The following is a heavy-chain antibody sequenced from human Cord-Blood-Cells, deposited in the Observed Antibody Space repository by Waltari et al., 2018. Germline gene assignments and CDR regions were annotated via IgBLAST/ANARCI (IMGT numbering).Heavy chain of an antibody. Sequence: QWHVQASGPGLAPPAETPSLSCAVSGYSNSIGSYSGSPRRPPGKALDWIGGIHHRGSTYYTPARQSRVTISVATSKSQFSRKLRSVTAADTAVYYCASVDDFWSGYAFGYWGQGTLVTVSS. D-gene: IGHD3-3*01. CDR1: GYSNSIGSY. CDR3: ASVDDFWSGYAFGY. J-gene: IGHJ4*02. V-gene: IGHV4-38-2*01. CDR2: IHHRGST.